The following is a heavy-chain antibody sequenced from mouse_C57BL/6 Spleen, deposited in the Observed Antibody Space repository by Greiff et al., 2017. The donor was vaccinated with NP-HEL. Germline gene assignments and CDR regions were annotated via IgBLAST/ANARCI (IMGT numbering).Heavy chain of an antibody. CDR3: TRWGYYGSSYDYAMDY. Sequence: QVQLKQSGAELVRPGASVTLSCKASGYTFTDYEMHWVKQTPVHGLEWIGAIDPETGGTAYNQKFKGKAILTADKSSSTAYMELRSLTSEDSAVYYCTRWGYYGSSYDYAMDYWGQGTSVTVSS. D-gene: IGHD1-1*01. CDR1: GYTFTDYE. J-gene: IGHJ4*01. V-gene: IGHV1-15*01. CDR2: IDPETGGT.